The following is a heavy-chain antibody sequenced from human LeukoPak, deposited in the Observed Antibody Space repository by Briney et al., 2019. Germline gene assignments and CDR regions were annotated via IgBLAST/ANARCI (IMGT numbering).Heavy chain of an antibody. Sequence: KSGGSLRLXCAASGFTFSSYSMNWVRQAPGKGLEWVSSISSSSSYIYYADSVKGRFTISRDNAKNSLYLQMNSLRAEDTAVYHCAREGGWNAFDIWGQGTMVTVSS. CDR2: ISSSSSYI. V-gene: IGHV3-21*01. J-gene: IGHJ3*02. D-gene: IGHD2-15*01. CDR3: AREGGWNAFDI. CDR1: GFTFSSYS.